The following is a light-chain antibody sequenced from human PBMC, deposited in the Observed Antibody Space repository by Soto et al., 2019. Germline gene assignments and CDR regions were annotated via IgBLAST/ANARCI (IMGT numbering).Light chain of an antibody. CDR2: GAS. CDR3: QQYGSSGT. CDR1: QSISTY. V-gene: IGKV3-20*01. J-gene: IGKJ1*01. Sequence: IGLTQSPDPLSLSPGESATLSCRASQSISTYLAWYQQKPGQAPRLLIYGASNRATGIPDRFSGSGSGTDFTLTISRLEPEDFAVYYCQQYGSSGTFGQGTKVDIK.